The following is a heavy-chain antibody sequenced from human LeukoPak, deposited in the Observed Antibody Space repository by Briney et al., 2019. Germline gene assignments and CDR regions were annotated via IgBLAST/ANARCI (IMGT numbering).Heavy chain of an antibody. CDR1: GFTFSSYW. CDR3: ARSSGSYPNTKYYFDY. J-gene: IGHJ4*02. Sequence: GGSLRLSCAASGFTFSSYWMHWVRQAPGKGLVWVSRINSDGSSTSYADSVKGRFAISRDNAKNTLYLQMNSLRAEDTAVYYCARSSGSYPNTKYYFDYWGQGTLVTVSS. D-gene: IGHD1-26*01. CDR2: INSDGSST. V-gene: IGHV3-74*01.